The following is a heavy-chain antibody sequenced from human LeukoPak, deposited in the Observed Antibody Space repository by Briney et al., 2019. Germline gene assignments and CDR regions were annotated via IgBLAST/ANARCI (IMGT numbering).Heavy chain of an antibody. V-gene: IGHV1-2*02. CDR2: INPNSGGT. Sequence: GASVKVSCKASGYTFTGYYMHWVRQAPGQGLEWMGWINPNSGGTNYAQKFQGRVTMTRDTSISTAYMELSRLRSDDTAVYYCARYYDFWSGYYPNPGIDYWGQGTLVTVSS. D-gene: IGHD3-3*01. CDR1: GYTFTGYY. J-gene: IGHJ4*02. CDR3: ARYYDFWSGYYPNPGIDY.